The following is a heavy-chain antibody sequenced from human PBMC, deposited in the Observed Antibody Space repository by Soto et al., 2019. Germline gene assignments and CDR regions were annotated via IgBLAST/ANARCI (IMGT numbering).Heavy chain of an antibody. CDR3: AREGYGDDYFDY. D-gene: IGHD4-17*01. J-gene: IGHJ4*02. Sequence: ASETLSLTCTVSGASITQYYWNWIRQSPGKGLEWIVSVSSTGSTVFNPSLTSRVTVSLDTSKNQFSLTLNSVTAADTAVYYCAREGYGDDYFDYWGQGTLVTSPQ. CDR2: VSSTGST. V-gene: IGHV4-59*01. CDR1: GASITQYY.